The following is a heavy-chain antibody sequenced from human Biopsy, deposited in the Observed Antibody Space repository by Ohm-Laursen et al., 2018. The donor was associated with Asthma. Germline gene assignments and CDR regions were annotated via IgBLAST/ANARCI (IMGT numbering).Heavy chain of an antibody. V-gene: IGHV4-61*01. D-gene: IGHD2-15*01. Sequence: GTLSLTCTVSGGSVSSGSYYWSWIRQPPGKGLAWASYISYSESTDYNPSLKSRLTISMDKSKNQLSLKLSSVTAADTAVDYGARVPTTLRYFDLWGRGTLVTVSS. CDR1: GGSVSSGSYY. CDR2: ISYSEST. CDR3: ARVPTTLRYFDL. J-gene: IGHJ2*01.